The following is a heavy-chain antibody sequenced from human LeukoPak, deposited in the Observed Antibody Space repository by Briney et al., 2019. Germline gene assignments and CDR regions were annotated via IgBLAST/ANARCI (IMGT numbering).Heavy chain of an antibody. CDR1: GGTFSSYA. CDR2: IIPILGIA. V-gene: IGHV1-69*04. CDR3: ARVGDSSGLHWSGYYFDY. D-gene: IGHD3-22*01. J-gene: IGHJ4*02. Sequence: SVKVSCKASGGTFSSYAISWVRQAPGQGLEWMGRIIPILGIANYAQKFQGRVTITADKSTSTAYMELSSLRSEDTAVYYCARVGDSSGLHWSGYYFDYWGQGTLVTVSS.